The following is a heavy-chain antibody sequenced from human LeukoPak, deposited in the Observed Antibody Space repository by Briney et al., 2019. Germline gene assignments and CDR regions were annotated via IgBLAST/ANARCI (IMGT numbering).Heavy chain of an antibody. Sequence: GGSLRLSCAASGFTFSSYGMHWVRQAPGKGLEWVAVISYDGSNKYYADSVKGRFTISRDNSKNTLYLQMNSLRAEDTAVHYCAKDKGSDYGAMDYWGQGTLVTVSS. CDR2: ISYDGSNK. V-gene: IGHV3-30*18. CDR3: AKDKGSDYGAMDY. CDR1: GFTFSSYG. D-gene: IGHD4-17*01. J-gene: IGHJ4*02.